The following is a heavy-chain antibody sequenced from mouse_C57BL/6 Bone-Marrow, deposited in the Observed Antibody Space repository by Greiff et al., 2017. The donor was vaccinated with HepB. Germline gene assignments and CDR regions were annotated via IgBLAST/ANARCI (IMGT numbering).Heavy chain of an antibody. CDR1: GYSITSGYY. J-gene: IGHJ1*03. CDR2: ISYDGSN. V-gene: IGHV3-6*01. D-gene: IGHD1-1*01. CDR3: ARDYYYGSRGLWYFDV. Sequence: EVKLLESGPGLVKPSQSLSLTCSVTGYSITSGYYWNWIRQFPGNKLEWMGYISYDGSNNYNPSLKNRISITRDTSKNQFFLKLNSVTTEDTATYYCARDYYYGSRGLWYFDVWGTGTTVTVSS.